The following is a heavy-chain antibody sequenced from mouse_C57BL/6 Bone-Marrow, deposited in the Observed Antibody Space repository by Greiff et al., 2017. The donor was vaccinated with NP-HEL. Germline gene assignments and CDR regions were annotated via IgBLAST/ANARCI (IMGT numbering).Heavy chain of an antibody. Sequence: EVKLVESEGGLVQPGSSMKLSCTASGFTFSDYYMAWVRQVPEKGLEWVANINYDGSSTYYLDSLKSRFIISRDNANNILYLQMSSLKSEDTATXYCARDDYGYDYWGQGTTLTVSS. J-gene: IGHJ2*01. CDR1: GFTFSDYY. CDR3: ARDDYGYDY. D-gene: IGHD2-2*01. V-gene: IGHV5-16*01. CDR2: INYDGSST.